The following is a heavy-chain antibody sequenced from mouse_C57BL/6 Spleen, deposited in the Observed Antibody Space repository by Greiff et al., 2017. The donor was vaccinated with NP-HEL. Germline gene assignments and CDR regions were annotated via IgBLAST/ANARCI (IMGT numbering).Heavy chain of an antibody. CDR2: IYPRDGST. Sequence: VQLQQSGPELVKPGASVKLSCKASGYTFTSYDINWVKQRPGQGLEWIGWIYPRDGSTKYNEKFKGKATLTVDTSSSTAYMELHSLTSEDSAVYFCAREGYYYGSSHFDYWGQGTTRTVSS. CDR3: AREGYYYGSSHFDY. D-gene: IGHD1-1*01. CDR1: GYTFTSYD. J-gene: IGHJ2*01. V-gene: IGHV1-85*01.